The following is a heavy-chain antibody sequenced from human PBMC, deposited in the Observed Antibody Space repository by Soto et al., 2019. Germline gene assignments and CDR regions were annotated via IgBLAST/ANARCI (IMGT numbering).Heavy chain of an antibody. D-gene: IGHD3-22*01. J-gene: IGHJ3*01. CDR3: ARDSYENSAGGFNDGFDV. CDR2: IFYNGKT. V-gene: IGHV4-30-2*06. Sequence: WTWIRQSPGKGLEWIGCIFYNGKTQYSPYLKSRLTISIDSSQNQFSLKLTSVTAADTAVYYCARDSYENSAGGFNDGFDVWGQGTVVTVSP.